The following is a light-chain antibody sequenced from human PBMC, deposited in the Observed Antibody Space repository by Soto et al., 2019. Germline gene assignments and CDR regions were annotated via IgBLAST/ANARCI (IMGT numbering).Light chain of an antibody. V-gene: IGLV2-8*01. J-gene: IGLJ2*01. CDR1: SSDVGGYNF. Sequence: QSALTQPPSASGSPGQSVTVSCTGTSSDVGGYNFVSWYQQHPGKVPKLMLYEVSKRPSGVPGRFSGSKSSNTASLTVSGLQAEDEADYYCSSYSNINPLLFGGGTKLTVL. CDR2: EVS. CDR3: SSYSNINPLL.